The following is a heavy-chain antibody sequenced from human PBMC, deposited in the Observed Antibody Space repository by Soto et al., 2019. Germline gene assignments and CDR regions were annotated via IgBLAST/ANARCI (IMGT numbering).Heavy chain of an antibody. D-gene: IGHD3-22*01. CDR2: IWYDGSNK. Sequence: GSLRLSCAASGFTCSSYGMHWVRQAPGKGLEWVAVIWYDGSNKYYADSVKGRFTISRDNSKNTLYLQMNSLRAEDTAVYYCARETYYYDSSGYYGGMDVWGQGTTVTVSS. CDR1: GFTCSSYG. CDR3: ARETYYYDSSGYYGGMDV. V-gene: IGHV3-33*01. J-gene: IGHJ6*02.